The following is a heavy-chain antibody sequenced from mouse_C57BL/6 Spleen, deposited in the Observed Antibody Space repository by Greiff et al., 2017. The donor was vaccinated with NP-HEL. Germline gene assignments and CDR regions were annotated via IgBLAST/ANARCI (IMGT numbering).Heavy chain of an antibody. CDR1: GYSFTDYN. J-gene: IGHJ3*01. Sequence: VQLQQSGPELVKPGASVKISCKASGYSFTDYNMNWVKQSNGKSLEWIGVINPNYGTTSYNQKFKGKATLTVDQSSSTAYMQLNSLTSEDSAVYYCARPQDSSGYPAWFAYWGQGTLVTVSA. D-gene: IGHD3-2*02. CDR3: ARPQDSSGYPAWFAY. V-gene: IGHV1-39*01. CDR2: INPNYGTT.